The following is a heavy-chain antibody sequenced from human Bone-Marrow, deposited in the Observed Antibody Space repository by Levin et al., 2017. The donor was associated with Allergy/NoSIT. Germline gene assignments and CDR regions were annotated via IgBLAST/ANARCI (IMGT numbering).Heavy chain of an antibody. CDR2: VYFTITS. V-gene: IGHV4-61*01. D-gene: IGHD3-9*01. J-gene: IGHJ6*02. CDR3: ARDRYYDILTGNYSYGLDV. CDR1: GDSVSSGNYY. Sequence: SQTLSLTCTVSGDSVSSGNYYWSWIRQSPGKGLEWIGYVYFTITSTYNPSLEGRVAITLDKSNNQFSLRLSSVTAADTAVYYCARDRYYDILTGNYSYGLDVWGQGTTVTVSS.